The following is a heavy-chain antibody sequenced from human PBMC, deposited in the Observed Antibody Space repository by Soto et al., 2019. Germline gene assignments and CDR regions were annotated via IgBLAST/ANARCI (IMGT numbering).Heavy chain of an antibody. CDR3: AREQDSSGNQDY. Sequence: PXESLKICCKGSGYSFTSYWIGWVRQMPGKGLEWMGIIYPGDPDTRYSPSFQGQVTISADKSISTAYLQWSSLKASDTAMYYCAREQDSSGNQDYWGQGTLVTVSS. CDR1: GYSFTSYW. CDR2: IYPGDPDT. J-gene: IGHJ4*02. V-gene: IGHV5-51*01. D-gene: IGHD3-22*01.